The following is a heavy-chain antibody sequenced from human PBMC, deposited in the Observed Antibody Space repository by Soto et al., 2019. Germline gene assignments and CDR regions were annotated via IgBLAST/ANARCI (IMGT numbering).Heavy chain of an antibody. CDR3: ARVYGGDYHHGMDV. D-gene: IGHD2-21*01. CDR2: IYYSGST. V-gene: IGHV4-31*03. J-gene: IGHJ6*02. CDR1: GGSISSGGYY. Sequence: QVQLQESGPGLVKPSQTLSLTCTVSGGSISSGGYYWSWIRQHPGKGLEWIGYIYYSGSTYYNPSLKSRLTISVDTSKNQFSLKLSSVTAADTAVYYCARVYGGDYHHGMDVWGQGTTVTVSS.